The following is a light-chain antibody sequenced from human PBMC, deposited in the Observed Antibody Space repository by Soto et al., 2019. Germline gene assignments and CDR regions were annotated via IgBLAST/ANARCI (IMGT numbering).Light chain of an antibody. CDR3: QQYNRYSLT. Sequence: DIQMTQSPSTLSASVGDRVTITCRASQSISSWLAWYQQKPGKAPKLLIYDASSLESGVPSRFSGSGSDTEFNLPINSLQPDDFATYHCQQYNRYSLTFGGGTKVEIK. J-gene: IGKJ4*01. CDR2: DAS. CDR1: QSISSW. V-gene: IGKV1-5*01.